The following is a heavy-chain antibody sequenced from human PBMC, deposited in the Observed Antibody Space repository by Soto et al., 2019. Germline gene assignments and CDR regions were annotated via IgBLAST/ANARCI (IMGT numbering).Heavy chain of an antibody. CDR1: GYTYTDYY. J-gene: IGHJ6*02. V-gene: IGHV1-2*02. Sequence: GSVKVSCKASGYTYTDYYLHGVRPAPGRGLAWMGWICRWSGSDNFAKRLQGRARMPQEPSITTVYMELTGLKSDDTAVYYRARGPYDVPAYGMDVWGQGTKVTVSS. CDR3: ARGPYDVPAYGMDV. D-gene: IGHD3-10*02. CDR2: ICRWSGSD.